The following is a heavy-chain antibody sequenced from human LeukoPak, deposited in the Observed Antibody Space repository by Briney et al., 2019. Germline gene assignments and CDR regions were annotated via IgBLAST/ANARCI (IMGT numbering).Heavy chain of an antibody. J-gene: IGHJ4*02. CDR3: ARQIVATIQSAGIDY. Sequence: GASVKVSCKASGYTFTSYYMHWVRQAPGQGLGWMGIINPSGGSTSCAQKFQGRVTMTRDTSTSTVYMELSSLRSEDTAVYYCARQIVATIQSAGIDYWGQGTLVTVSS. CDR1: GYTFTSYY. D-gene: IGHD5-12*01. V-gene: IGHV1-46*01. CDR2: INPSGGST.